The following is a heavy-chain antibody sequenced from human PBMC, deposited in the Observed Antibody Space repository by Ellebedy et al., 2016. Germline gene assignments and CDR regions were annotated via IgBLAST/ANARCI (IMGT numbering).Heavy chain of an antibody. Sequence: ASVKVSCXASGYTLTSYYMNWVRQAPEQGIEWLGIINPSGGNTNYAQKFQGRVSMATDTSTTTVYMELSSLRSEDTALYYCARGDYGGKSPGRAWGQGTLVTVSS. CDR2: INPSGGNT. V-gene: IGHV1-46*01. D-gene: IGHD4-23*01. J-gene: IGHJ5*02. CDR3: ARGDYGGKSPGRA. CDR1: GYTLTSYY.